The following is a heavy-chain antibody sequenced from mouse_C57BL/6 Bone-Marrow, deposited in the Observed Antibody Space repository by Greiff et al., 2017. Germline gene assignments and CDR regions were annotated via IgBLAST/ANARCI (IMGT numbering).Heavy chain of an antibody. V-gene: IGHV5-2*01. CDR3: ARHLFYDGDLGYYAMDY. J-gene: IGHJ4*01. CDR2: INSDGGST. CDR1: EYEFPSHD. D-gene: IGHD2-3*01. Sequence: EVQRVESGGGLVQPGESLKLSCESNEYEFPSHDMSWVRKTPEKRLELVAAINSDGGSTYYPDTMERRFIISRDNTKKTLYLQMSSLRSEDTALYYCARHLFYDGDLGYYAMDYWGQGTSVTVSS.